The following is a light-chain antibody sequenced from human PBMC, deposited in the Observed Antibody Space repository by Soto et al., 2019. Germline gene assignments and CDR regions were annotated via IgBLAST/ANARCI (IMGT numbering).Light chain of an antibody. CDR1: SWHSSYA. J-gene: IGLJ3*02. CDR3: QNWGNGIV. CDR2: LNSDGSH. Sequence: QSVLTQSPSASASLGASVKLTCTLSSWHSSYAIAWHQQQPEKGPRYLMKLNSDGSHNKGDGIPDRFSGSSSGAERYLTISSLQYEDEADYYCQNWGNGIVFGGGTKLTVL. V-gene: IGLV4-69*01.